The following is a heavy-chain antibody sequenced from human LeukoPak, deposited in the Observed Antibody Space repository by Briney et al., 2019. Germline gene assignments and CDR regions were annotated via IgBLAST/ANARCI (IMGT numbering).Heavy chain of an antibody. D-gene: IGHD3-22*01. CDR2: INVSGGST. V-gene: IGHV3-23*01. CDR1: GFSFSSYA. J-gene: IGHJ6*02. CDR3: AKYGRSGYAPGMDV. Sequence: GGSLRLSCAASGFSFSSYAMSWVRQAPGKGREWVSTINVSGGSTYYADSVKGRFTISRDNSKNTLYLQMNSLRTEDTAVYYCAKYGRSGYAPGMDVWGQGTTVTVSS.